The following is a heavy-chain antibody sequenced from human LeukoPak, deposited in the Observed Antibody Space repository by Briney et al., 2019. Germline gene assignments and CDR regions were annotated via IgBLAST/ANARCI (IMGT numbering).Heavy chain of an antibody. CDR1: GGTFSSYA. J-gene: IGHJ4*02. CDR3: ARAQAQAYGSGSYYIPVISGSDY. V-gene: IGHV1-69*01. Sequence: SVKVSCKASGGTFSSYAISWVRQAPGQGLEWMGGIIPIFGTANYAQKFQGRVTITADESTSTVYMELSSLRSEDTAVYYCARAQAQAYGSGSYYIPVISGSDYWGQGTLVTASS. D-gene: IGHD3-10*01. CDR2: IIPIFGTA.